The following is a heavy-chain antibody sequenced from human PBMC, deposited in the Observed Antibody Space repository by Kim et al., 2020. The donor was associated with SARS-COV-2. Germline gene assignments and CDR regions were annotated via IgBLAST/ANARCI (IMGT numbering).Heavy chain of an antibody. D-gene: IGHD1-26*01. J-gene: IGHJ4*02. CDR2: VYHGGTT. V-gene: IGHV4-4*02. CDR3: ASSPSPSGSYNFDS. Sequence: SETLSLTCAVSGGSINGRNWWSWVRQPPQKGLEWICEVYHGGTTYYSPSLKRRVTISVDKSNNQFSLKLTSVTAADTAIYYCASSPSPSGSYNFDSWGRGTLVLVSS. CDR1: GGSINGRNW.